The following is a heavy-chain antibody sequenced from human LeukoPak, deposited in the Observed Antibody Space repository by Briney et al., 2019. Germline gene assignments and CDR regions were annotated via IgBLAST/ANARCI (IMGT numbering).Heavy chain of an antibody. V-gene: IGHV3-21*01. J-gene: IGHJ4*02. CDR1: GFTFSSYA. Sequence: GGSLRLSCAASGFTFSSYAMHWVRQAPGKGLEWVSSISSSSSYIYYADSVKGRFTISRGNAKNSLYLQMNSLRAEDTAVYYCASPSPDYYDSLLDYWGQGTLVTVSS. CDR3: ASPSPDYYDSLLDY. D-gene: IGHD3-22*01. CDR2: ISSSSSYI.